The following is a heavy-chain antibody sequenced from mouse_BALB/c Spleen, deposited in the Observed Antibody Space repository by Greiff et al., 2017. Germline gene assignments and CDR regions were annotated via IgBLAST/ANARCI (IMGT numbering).Heavy chain of an antibody. CDR1: GFSLTSYG. D-gene: IGHD4-1*02. CDR2: IWAGGST. Sequence: VKLMESGPGLVAPSQSLSITCTVSGFSLTSYGVHWVRQPPGKGLEWLGVIWAGGSTNYNSALMSRLSISKDNSKSQVFLKMNSLQTDDTAMYYCARGSSTGTGYYFDYWGQGTTLTVSS. CDR3: ARGSSTGTGYYFDY. J-gene: IGHJ2*01. V-gene: IGHV2-9*02.